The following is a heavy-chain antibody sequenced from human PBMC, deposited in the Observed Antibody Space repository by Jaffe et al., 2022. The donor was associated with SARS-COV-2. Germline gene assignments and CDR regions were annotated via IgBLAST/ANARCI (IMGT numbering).Heavy chain of an antibody. CDR1: GSPFSSYA. CDR2: ISHDGGIK. CDR3: ARDGSYCSGGSCYTGEFFQY. J-gene: IGHJ1*01. V-gene: IGHV3-30-3*01. D-gene: IGHD2-15*01. Sequence: QVQLVESGGGVVQPGKSLRLSCAASGSPFSSYAMHWVRQAPGKGLEWVALISHDGGIKNYADSVKGRFTISRDNSKNTLYLQMNGLRAEETAVYYCARDGSYCSGGSCYTGEFFQYWGQGTLVTVSS.